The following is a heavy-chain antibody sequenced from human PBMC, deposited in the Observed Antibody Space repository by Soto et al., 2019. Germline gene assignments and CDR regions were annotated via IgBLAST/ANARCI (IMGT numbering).Heavy chain of an antibody. D-gene: IGHD6-6*01. Sequence: KTSETLSLTCSVSGASIRSFYWSWIRQPPGKGLEWMGYIYNIGSTKYNPSLKSRVTISVGTSKNQFSLKLNSVTAADTAVYYCAREGYSSACLDVWGQGTTVTVSS. V-gene: IGHV4-59*01. CDR1: GASIRSFY. CDR3: AREGYSSACLDV. CDR2: IYNIGST. J-gene: IGHJ6*02.